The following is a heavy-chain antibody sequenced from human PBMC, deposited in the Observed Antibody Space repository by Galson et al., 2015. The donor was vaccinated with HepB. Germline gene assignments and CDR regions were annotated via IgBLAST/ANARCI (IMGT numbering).Heavy chain of an antibody. J-gene: IGHJ3*02. Sequence: SCKASGYTFTSYGISWVRQAPGQGLEWMGWISAYNGNTNYAQKLQGRVTMTTDTSTSTAYMELRSLRSDDTAVYYCARDPEYCSSTSRYREYAITKAFDIWGQGTMVTVSS. CDR3: ARDPEYCSSTSRYREYAITKAFDI. V-gene: IGHV1-18*04. CDR2: ISAYNGNT. D-gene: IGHD2-2*01. CDR1: GYTFTSYG.